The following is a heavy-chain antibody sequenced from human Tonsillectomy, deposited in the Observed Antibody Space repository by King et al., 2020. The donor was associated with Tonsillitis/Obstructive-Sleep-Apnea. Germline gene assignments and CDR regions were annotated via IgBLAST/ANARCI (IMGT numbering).Heavy chain of an antibody. J-gene: IGHJ4*02. D-gene: IGHD5-24*01. V-gene: IGHV3-23*01. CDR1: GYMFTSYA. Sequence: VQLQESGGGLVQPGGSLRLSCVASGYMFTSYAMTWVRLAPGKGLEWVSAISGTGGSRFFAESVKGRLTISRDTSKQTVYLQMDSLRADDTAVYYCAKVKFDGAAFDSLDSWGQGTLVTVSS. CDR3: AKVKFDGAAFDSLDS. CDR2: ISGTGGSR.